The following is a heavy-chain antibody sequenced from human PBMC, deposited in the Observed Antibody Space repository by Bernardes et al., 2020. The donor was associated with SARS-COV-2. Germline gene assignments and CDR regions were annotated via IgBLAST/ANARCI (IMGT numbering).Heavy chain of an antibody. CDR3: ARDSALNVDYYYGMDV. J-gene: IGHJ6*02. V-gene: IGHV3-66*02. D-gene: IGHD3-10*01. CDR1: GFTVSSNY. CDR2: IYSGGST. Sequence: GGSLRLSCAASGFTVSSNYMSWVRQAPGKGLEWVSVIYSGGSTYYGDSVKGRFTISRDNSKNTLYLQMISLRAEDTAVYYCARDSALNVDYYYGMDVWGQGTTVTVSS.